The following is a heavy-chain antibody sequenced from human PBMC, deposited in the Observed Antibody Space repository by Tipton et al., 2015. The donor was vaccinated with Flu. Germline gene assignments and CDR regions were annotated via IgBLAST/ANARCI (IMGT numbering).Heavy chain of an antibody. CDR1: GGYISSGSYY. V-gene: IGHV4-61*02. Sequence: TLSLTCTVSGGYISSGSYYWTWIRQPAGKGLEWIGRIHTTGSTNYNPSLQSRVTISVDTSKNQFSLKLSSVTAADTAVYYCARGYSYGGNYFDYWGQGTLVTVSS. J-gene: IGHJ4*02. D-gene: IGHD5-18*01. CDR2: IHTTGST. CDR3: ARGYSYGGNYFDY.